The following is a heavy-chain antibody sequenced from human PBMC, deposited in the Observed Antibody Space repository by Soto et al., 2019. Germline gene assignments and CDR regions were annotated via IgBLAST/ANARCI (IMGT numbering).Heavy chain of an antibody. CDR2: IKQDGSEK. Sequence: PGGSLRLSCAASGFTFSSYWMSWVRQAPGKGLEWVANIKQDGSEKYYVDSVKGRFTISRDNAKNSLYLQMNSLRAEDTAVYYSARSGARSGGSCCTFDYYYYMDVWGKGTTVTVSS. V-gene: IGHV3-7*01. D-gene: IGHD2-15*01. CDR3: ARSGARSGGSCCTFDYYYYMDV. J-gene: IGHJ6*03. CDR1: GFTFSSYW.